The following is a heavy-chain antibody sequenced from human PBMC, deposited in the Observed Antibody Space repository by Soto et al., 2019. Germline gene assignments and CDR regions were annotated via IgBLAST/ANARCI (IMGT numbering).Heavy chain of an antibody. J-gene: IGHJ4*02. CDR1: GGSISSGGYY. V-gene: IGHV4-31*09. CDR3: ARLQFGEGFDY. D-gene: IGHD4-4*01. CDR2: IYYSGST. Sequence: PSETLSLTCTVSGGSISSGGYYWSWIRQHPGKGLEWIGYIYYSGSTQYNPSLKSRVSMSVDKSKNQFSLHLTSVTAADTAVYYCARLQFGEGFDYWGQGALVTVSS.